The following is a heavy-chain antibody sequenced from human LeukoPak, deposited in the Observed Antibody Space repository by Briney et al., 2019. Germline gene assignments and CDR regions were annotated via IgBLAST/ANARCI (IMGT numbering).Heavy chain of an antibody. Sequence: PSETLSLTCTVSGGSISSFHWRWIRQPAGKGVVWVGRLYTGGGTNYNPSLKSRVSISLDTSKSQFSLELIYVTAADTDVYYCARSGSYANDAFHIWGQGTMVTVSS. CDR2: LYTGGGT. CDR1: GGSISSFH. CDR3: ARSGSYANDAFHI. D-gene: IGHD1-26*01. J-gene: IGHJ3*02. V-gene: IGHV4-4*07.